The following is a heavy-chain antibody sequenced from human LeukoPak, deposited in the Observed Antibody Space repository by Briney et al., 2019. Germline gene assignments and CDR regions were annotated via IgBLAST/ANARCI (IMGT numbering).Heavy chain of an antibody. CDR3: ARDINYYYDSSGYYDYFDY. CDR2: ISAYIGNT. CDR1: GYTFTNYG. D-gene: IGHD3-22*01. J-gene: IGHJ4*02. V-gene: IGHV1-18*01. Sequence: ASVKVSCKASGYTFTNYGMSWVRQAPGQGLEWMGWISAYIGNTKYAQKLQGRVTMTTDTSTSTAYMELRSLRSDDTAVYYCARDINYYYDSSGYYDYFDYWGQGTLVTVSS.